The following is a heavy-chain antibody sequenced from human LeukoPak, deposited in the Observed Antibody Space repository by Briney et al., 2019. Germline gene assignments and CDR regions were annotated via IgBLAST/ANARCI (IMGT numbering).Heavy chain of an antibody. Sequence: ASVKLSCKASGYTFTSYGISWVRQAPGPGLEWMGLISAYNGNTNYAQKLQGRVTITTDTSTSTAYMELRSLRSDDTAVYYCAREGPESVYYYYYMDVWGKGTTVTVSS. CDR2: ISAYNGNT. J-gene: IGHJ6*03. CDR1: GYTFTSYG. CDR3: AREGPESVYYYYYMDV. V-gene: IGHV1-18*01.